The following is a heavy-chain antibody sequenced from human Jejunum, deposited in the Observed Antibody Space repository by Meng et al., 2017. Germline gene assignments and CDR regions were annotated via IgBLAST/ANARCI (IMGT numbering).Heavy chain of an antibody. CDR2: ISYDGSNK. D-gene: IGHD2-15*01. J-gene: IGHJ5*02. CDR1: GFLFSTYG. V-gene: IGHV3-30*03. CDR3: ARGVGFDP. Sequence: GESLKISCTASGFLFSTYGMHCLRQAPGKGLEWVPIISYDGSNKNYADSVKGRFTISRDNSKNTLYLQMNSLRAEDMAVYYCARGVGFDPWGQGTLVTVSS.